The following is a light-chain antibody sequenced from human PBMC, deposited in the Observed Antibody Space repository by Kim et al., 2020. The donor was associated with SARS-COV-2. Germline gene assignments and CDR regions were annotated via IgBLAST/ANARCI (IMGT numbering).Light chain of an antibody. CDR3: QQLNRYPIT. Sequence: IPLTQSQYTLSASVGDRVTISCRASEGISTDLGWYQQNPGKAPKRLIYAASTLQSGVPSRFSGSGSGTEFTLTISSLQPEDFATYYCQQLNRYPITFGEGTKVEIK. J-gene: IGKJ4*01. V-gene: IGKV1-17*01. CDR2: AAS. CDR1: EGISTD.